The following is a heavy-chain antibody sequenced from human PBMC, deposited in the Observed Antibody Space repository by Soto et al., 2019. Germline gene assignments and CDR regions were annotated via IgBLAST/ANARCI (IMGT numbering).Heavy chain of an antibody. CDR3: ATDLRVRGLYGRDV. CDR2: ISDDGSNT. Sequence: QVQLVESGGGVVQPGRSLRLSCAASGFTFSNYFIHWVRQAPGKGLEWVAVISDDGSNTHYGDSVRGRFTISRDNSKNTVYLQMNSLRPDDTAVYCCATDLRVRGLYGRDVWGQGTTVTVSS. V-gene: IGHV3-30-3*01. D-gene: IGHD3-16*01. J-gene: IGHJ6*02. CDR1: GFTFSNYF.